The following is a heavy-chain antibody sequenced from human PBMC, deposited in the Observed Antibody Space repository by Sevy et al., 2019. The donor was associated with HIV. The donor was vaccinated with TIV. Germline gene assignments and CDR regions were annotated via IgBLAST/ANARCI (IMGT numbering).Heavy chain of an antibody. J-gene: IGHJ6*02. CDR1: GGTIVSSGHY. CDR3: AREAGGYDYDYGLDV. Sequence: SETLSLTCSVSGGTIVSSGHYWGWIRQTPGKGLAWIGSIYYNGHTYYNPSLKSRLTISIDTSKNQFSLNLGSVTAADTGLYFCAREAGGYDYDYGLDVWGQGTTVTVSS. D-gene: IGHD5-12*01. CDR2: IYYNGHT. V-gene: IGHV4-39*02.